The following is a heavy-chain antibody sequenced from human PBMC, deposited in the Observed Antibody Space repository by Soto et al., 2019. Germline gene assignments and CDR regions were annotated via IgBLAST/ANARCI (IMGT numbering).Heavy chain of an antibody. D-gene: IGHD6-19*01. Sequence: QVTLKESGPVLVKPTETLTLTCTVSGFSLSNARMGVSWIRQPPGKALEWLAHIFSNDEKSYSTSLKSRLTISKATSKSQVGLTMTNMDPVDTATYYCARSPGIAVAGTLDYWGQGTLVTVSS. CDR1: GFSLSNARMG. V-gene: IGHV2-26*01. CDR2: IFSNDEK. J-gene: IGHJ4*02. CDR3: ARSPGIAVAGTLDY.